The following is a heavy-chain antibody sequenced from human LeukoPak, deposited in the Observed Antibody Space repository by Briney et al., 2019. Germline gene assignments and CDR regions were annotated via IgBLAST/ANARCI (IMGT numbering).Heavy chain of an antibody. Sequence: PSETLSLTCTVSGGAISSDYWSWIRQPAGKGLEWIGRIYTSGSTNYNPSLKSRVTISLDKSNNQFSLKLSSVTAADTAVYYCARSLYGDYDFGYWGQGTLVTVSS. D-gene: IGHD4-17*01. J-gene: IGHJ4*02. V-gene: IGHV4-4*07. CDR3: ARSLYGDYDFGY. CDR1: GGAISSDY. CDR2: IYTSGST.